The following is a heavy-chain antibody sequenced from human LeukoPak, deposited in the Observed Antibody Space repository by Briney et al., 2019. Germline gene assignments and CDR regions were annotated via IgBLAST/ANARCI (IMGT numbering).Heavy chain of an antibody. CDR1: GFTFSSYS. CDR2: ISSSSSYI. J-gene: IGHJ4*02. V-gene: IGHV3-21*01. D-gene: IGHD1-7*01. CDR3: ARAHNWKYGSFDF. Sequence: PGGSLRLSCAASGFTFSSYSMNWVRQAPRKGLEWVSCISSSSSYIYYADSVKGRFTISRDNAKNSLYLQMNSLRAEDTAVYYCARAHNWKYGSFDFWGQGTLVTVSS.